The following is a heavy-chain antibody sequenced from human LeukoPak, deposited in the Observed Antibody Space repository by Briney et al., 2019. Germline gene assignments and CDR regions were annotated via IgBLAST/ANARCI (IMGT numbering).Heavy chain of an antibody. CDR2: IIPILGIA. D-gene: IGHD2-2*01. Sequence: ASVKVSCKASGGTFSSYTISWVRQAPGQGLGWMGRIIPILGIANYAQKFQGRVTITADKSTSTAYMELSSLRSEDTAVYYCVVVVPAAPVHDAFDIWGQGTMVTVSS. CDR1: GGTFSSYT. V-gene: IGHV1-69*02. CDR3: VVVVPAAPVHDAFDI. J-gene: IGHJ3*02.